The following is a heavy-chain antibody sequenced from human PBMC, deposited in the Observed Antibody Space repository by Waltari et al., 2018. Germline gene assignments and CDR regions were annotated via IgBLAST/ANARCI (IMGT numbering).Heavy chain of an antibody. CDR3: ARDEARYYDIMTGGGYYGLDV. V-gene: IGHV4-61*02. J-gene: IGHJ6*02. CDR2: IFTSGST. D-gene: IGHD3-9*01. CDR1: GGSISRGSAY. Sequence: QVQLQESGPGLVRPSQSLSLTCTVSGGSISRGSAYWTWIRPPAGKGLEWVGHIFTSGSTKYNPSLKSRVSVSLDTSESQFSLRLSSVTAADTAVYYCARDEARYYDIMTGGGYYGLDVWGQGTTVTVSS.